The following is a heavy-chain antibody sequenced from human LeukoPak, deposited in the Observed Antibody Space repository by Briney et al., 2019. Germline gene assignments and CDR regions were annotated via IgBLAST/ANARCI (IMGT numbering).Heavy chain of an antibody. D-gene: IGHD1-1*01. CDR2: ISWNSGSI. CDR1: GFTFDDYA. CDR3: AIWTGRLEY. J-gene: IGHJ4*02. V-gene: IGHV3-9*01. Sequence: PGRSLRLFCAASGFTFDDYAMHWVRQAPGKGLEWVSGISWNSGSIGYADSVKGRFTISRDNAKNSLYLQMNSLRAEDTALYYCAIWTGRLEYWGPGTLVTVSS.